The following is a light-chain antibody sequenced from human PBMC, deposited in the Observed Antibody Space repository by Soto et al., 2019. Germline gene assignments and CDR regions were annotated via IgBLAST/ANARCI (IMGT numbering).Light chain of an antibody. V-gene: IGKV3-20*01. CDR2: GAS. J-gene: IGKJ1*01. CDR1: QSVSSSN. Sequence: EIVLTQSPGTLSLSPGERATLSCRASQSVSSSNLVWYQQKPGRAPTLLIYGASTRATGIPDRFSGSGSGTDFTLTISRLEPEDFAVYFCQQYVSSPWTFGQGTKVEI. CDR3: QQYVSSPWT.